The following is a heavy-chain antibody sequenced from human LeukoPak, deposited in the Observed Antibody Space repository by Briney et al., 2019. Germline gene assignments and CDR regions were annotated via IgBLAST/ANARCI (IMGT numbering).Heavy chain of an antibody. CDR1: GGSISSGSYY. J-gene: IGHJ5*02. CDR3: ARESQRFLERKTEFDP. Sequence: SETLSLTCTVSGGSISSGSYYWSWIRQPAGKGLEWIGRIYTSGSTNYNPSLKSRVTISVDTSKNQFSLKLSSVTAADTAVYYCARESQRFLERKTEFDPWGQGTLVTVSS. D-gene: IGHD3-3*01. V-gene: IGHV4-61*02. CDR2: IYTSGST.